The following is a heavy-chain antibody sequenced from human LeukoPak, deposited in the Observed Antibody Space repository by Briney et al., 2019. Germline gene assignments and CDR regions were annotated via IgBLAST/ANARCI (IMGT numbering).Heavy chain of an antibody. D-gene: IGHD3-3*01. J-gene: IGHJ4*02. CDR3: ARGLTYYDFWSGPNVDY. CDR2: ISGSGGST. CDR1: GGSISSGPYY. Sequence: PSETLSLTCTVSGGSISSGPYYWIWIRQAPGKGLEWVSTISGSGGSTYYADSVKGRFTISRDNSKNTLYLQMNSLRAEDTAVYYCARGLTYYDFWSGPNVDYWGQGTLVTVSS. V-gene: IGHV3-23*01.